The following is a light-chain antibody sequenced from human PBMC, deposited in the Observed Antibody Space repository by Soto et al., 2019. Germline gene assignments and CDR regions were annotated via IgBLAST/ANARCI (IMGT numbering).Light chain of an antibody. Sequence: EIVLTQSPGPLSLSPGDSATLSCRASQSVSSSQIAWYQQKPGQAPRLLTYGASSRATGIPDRFSGVGSETDFTLTISRLEPEDFVVYYCQQYETAPHTVGQGTKLEIK. CDR3: QQYETAPHT. V-gene: IGKV3-20*01. J-gene: IGKJ2*01. CDR2: GAS. CDR1: QSVSSSQ.